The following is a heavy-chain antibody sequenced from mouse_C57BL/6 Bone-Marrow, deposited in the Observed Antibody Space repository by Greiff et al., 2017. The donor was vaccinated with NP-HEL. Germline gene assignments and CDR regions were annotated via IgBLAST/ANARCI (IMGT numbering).Heavy chain of an antibody. D-gene: IGHD2-4*01. J-gene: IGHJ2*01. CDR2: INPSSGYT. Sequence: QVQLQQSGAELAKPGASVKLSCKASGYTFTSFWMHWVKQRPGQGLEWIGYINPSSGYTKYNQKFKDKATLTADKSSSTAYMQLSSLTYEDSAVYYCARDDYDNYCDDWGQGTTLTVSS. V-gene: IGHV1-7*01. CDR1: GYTFTSFW. CDR3: ARDDYDNYCDD.